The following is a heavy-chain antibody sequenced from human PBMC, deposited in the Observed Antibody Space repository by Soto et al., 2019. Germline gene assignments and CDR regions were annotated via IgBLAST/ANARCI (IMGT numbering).Heavy chain of an antibody. V-gene: IGHV1-2*02. Sequence: ASVKVSCKASGYTFTGYYMHWVRQAPGQGLEWIGWINPNSGGTNYAQKFQSRVTMPSDTSISTAYMELSRLSSDDTAVYYCARVRLQPPFDYWGEGTLVTVSS. CDR1: GYTFTGYY. CDR2: INPNSGGT. D-gene: IGHD1-1*01. J-gene: IGHJ4*02. CDR3: ARVRLQPPFDY.